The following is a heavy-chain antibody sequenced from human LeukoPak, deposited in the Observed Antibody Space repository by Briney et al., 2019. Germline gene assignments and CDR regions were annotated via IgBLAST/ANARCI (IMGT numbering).Heavy chain of an antibody. CDR2: MNPNSGNT. J-gene: IGHJ4*02. CDR1: GYTFTGYY. D-gene: IGHD1-14*01. Sequence: ASVKVSCKASGYTFTGYYMHWVRQAPGQGLEWMGWMNPNSGNTGYAQKFQGRVTMTRNTSISTAYMELSSLRSEDTAVYYCARATGLISALKDWGQGTLVTVS. CDR3: ARATGLISALKD. V-gene: IGHV1-8*02.